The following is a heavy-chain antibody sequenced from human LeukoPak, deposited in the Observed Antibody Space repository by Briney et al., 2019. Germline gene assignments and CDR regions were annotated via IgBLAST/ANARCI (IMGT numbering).Heavy chain of an antibody. CDR2: VWYDGNNK. J-gene: IGHJ4*02. V-gene: IGHV3-33*08. D-gene: IGHD1-14*01. CDR3: ARDPDRSGFDF. Sequence: PGGSLRLSCAASGFTFSSYAMYWVRQAPGKGLEWVATVWYDGNNKYYADSVRGRFTISRDNSKNMVFLHMNSLRVEDTAIYYCARDPDRSGFDFWGQGTLLTVSS. CDR1: GFTFSSYA.